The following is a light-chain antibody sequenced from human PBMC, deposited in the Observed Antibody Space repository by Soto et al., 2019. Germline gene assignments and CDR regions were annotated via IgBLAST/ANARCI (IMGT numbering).Light chain of an antibody. CDR3: QQTHAT. V-gene: IGKV1-39*01. Sequence: DLQMTQSPSSLSASVGERVTITCRTSQPMSANLDWYQHKPGSAPKLLIYDVFNLQSGVPSRFSGSGSGTEFTLTISNVQPEDFATYYCQQTHATFGQGTKLEGK. CDR2: DVF. J-gene: IGKJ2*01. CDR1: QPMSAN.